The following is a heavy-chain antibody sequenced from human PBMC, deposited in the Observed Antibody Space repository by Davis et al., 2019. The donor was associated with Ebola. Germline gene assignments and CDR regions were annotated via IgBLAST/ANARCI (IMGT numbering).Heavy chain of an antibody. V-gene: IGHV1-8*01. Sequence: ASVKVSCKASGYTFTSYDINWVRQATGQGLEWMGWMNPNSGNTGYAQKFQGRVTMTRNTSISTAYMELSSLRSEDTAVYYCARDSGSYLGFYYYYGMDVWGKGTTVTVSS. CDR3: ARDSGSYLGFYYYYGMDV. CDR1: GYTFTSYD. CDR2: MNPNSGNT. J-gene: IGHJ6*04. D-gene: IGHD1-26*01.